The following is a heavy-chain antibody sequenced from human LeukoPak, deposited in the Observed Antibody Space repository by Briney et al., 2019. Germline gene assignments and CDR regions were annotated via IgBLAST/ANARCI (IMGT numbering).Heavy chain of an antibody. CDR3: AKSTIVGATDDAFDC. V-gene: IGHV3-30*02. Sequence: GSLRVSCAASGFTFILYSMHWVRQAPGKGLEWVAFTRFGGSSKYYADTVKGRFTISRDNSKNTLYLQMNSPRAEDTAVYFCAKSTIVGATDDAFDCWGQGTMVTVSS. J-gene: IGHJ3*01. CDR2: TRFGGSSK. D-gene: IGHD1-26*01. CDR1: GFTFILYS.